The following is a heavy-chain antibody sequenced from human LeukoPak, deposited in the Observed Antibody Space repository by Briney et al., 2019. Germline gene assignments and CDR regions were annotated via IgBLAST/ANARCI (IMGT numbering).Heavy chain of an antibody. CDR2: IYHSGST. D-gene: IGHD3-10*01. V-gene: IGHV4-4*02. CDR3: ARKAWFGELLPSGWFDP. Sequence: KASETLSLTCAVSGGSISSSNWWGWVRQPPGKGQEWIGEIYHSGSTNYNPSLKSRVTISVDKSKNQFSLKLSSVTAADTAVYYCARKAWFGELLPSGWFDPWGQGTLVTVSS. CDR1: GGSISSSNW. J-gene: IGHJ5*02.